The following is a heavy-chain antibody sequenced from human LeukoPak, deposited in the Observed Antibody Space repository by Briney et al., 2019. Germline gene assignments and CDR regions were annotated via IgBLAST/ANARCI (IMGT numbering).Heavy chain of an antibody. J-gene: IGHJ6*03. D-gene: IGHD1-20*01. Sequence: GGSLRLSCAASGFIFSSYWMHWVRHAPGKGLVWVSRINTDGSSTSYADSVKGRFTISRDNAKNTLYLQMNSPRAEDTAVYYCARDRYNWNYYYYYYMDVWGKGTTVTVSS. CDR3: ARDRYNWNYYYYYYMDV. CDR2: INTDGSST. V-gene: IGHV3-74*01. CDR1: GFIFSSYW.